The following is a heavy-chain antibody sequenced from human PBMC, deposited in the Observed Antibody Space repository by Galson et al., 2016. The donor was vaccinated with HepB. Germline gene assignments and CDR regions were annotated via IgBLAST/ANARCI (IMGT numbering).Heavy chain of an antibody. Sequence: SVKVSCKASGYTFTSYYMYWVRQAPGRGLEWMGIINPSGGSTSYPQKFQGRVTMTRETSTSTVYMELSSLRSEDTAVYYCARAGLPPYSYYGMDVWGQGTTVTVSS. CDR1: GYTFTSYY. CDR3: ARAGLPPYSYYGMDV. D-gene: IGHD4-11*01. CDR2: INPSGGST. V-gene: IGHV1-46*01. J-gene: IGHJ6*02.